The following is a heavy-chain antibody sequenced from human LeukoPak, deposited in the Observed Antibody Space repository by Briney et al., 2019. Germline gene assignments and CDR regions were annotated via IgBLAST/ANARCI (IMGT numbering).Heavy chain of an antibody. D-gene: IGHD2-2*01. CDR1: GFTFDDYA. CDR3: AKDLSSTPVCYFDY. CDR2: ISWNSGSI. J-gene: IGHJ4*02. Sequence: GRSLRLSCAASGFTFDDYAMHCVPEAPREGLGWGSGISWNSGSIGYADSVPGQFTISRDNAKNSLYLQVDSVRAEDMALYYFAKDLSSTPVCYFDYWGQGTMVTVSS. V-gene: IGHV3-9*03.